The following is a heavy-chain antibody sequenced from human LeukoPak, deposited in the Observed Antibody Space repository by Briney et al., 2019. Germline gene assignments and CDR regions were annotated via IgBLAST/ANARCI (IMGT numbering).Heavy chain of an antibody. D-gene: IGHD3-22*01. CDR2: IYHSGST. Sequence: SETLSLTCTVSGGSISSYSWSWIRQPPGKGLEWIGYIYHSGSTYYNPSLKSRVTISVDRSKNQFSLKLSSVTAADTAVYYCAGHYYDSSGYYTGPWGQGTLVTVSS. J-gene: IGHJ5*02. V-gene: IGHV4-30-2*01. CDR1: GGSISSYS. CDR3: AGHYYDSSGYYTGP.